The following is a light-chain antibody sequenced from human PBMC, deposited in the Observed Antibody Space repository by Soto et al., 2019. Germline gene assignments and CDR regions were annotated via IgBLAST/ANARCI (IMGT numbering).Light chain of an antibody. Sequence: EIVMTQSPATLSVSPGERATVSCRASQTINSNLAWYQQEPGQAPRLLIHGASTRATGVPARFSGSGSGTEFALTISSLQSEDFAVYYCQQYHNWPPQYTFGQGTKLQI. CDR1: QTINSN. CDR2: GAS. V-gene: IGKV3-15*01. J-gene: IGKJ2*01. CDR3: QQYHNWPPQYT.